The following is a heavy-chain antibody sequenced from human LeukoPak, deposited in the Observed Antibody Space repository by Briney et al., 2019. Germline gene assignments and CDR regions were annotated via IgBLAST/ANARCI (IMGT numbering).Heavy chain of an antibody. J-gene: IGHJ4*02. Sequence: GGSLRLSCSASGFTFSSYAMHWVRQAPGKGLEYVSAISSNGGTTYYADSVKGRFTISRDNSKNTLYLQMSSLRAEDTAVYYCVKVYSPLAYCGGDCTFDCWGQGTLVTVSS. CDR3: VKVYSPLAYCGGDCTFDC. CDR1: GFTFSSYA. CDR2: ISSNGGTT. D-gene: IGHD2-21*02. V-gene: IGHV3-64D*06.